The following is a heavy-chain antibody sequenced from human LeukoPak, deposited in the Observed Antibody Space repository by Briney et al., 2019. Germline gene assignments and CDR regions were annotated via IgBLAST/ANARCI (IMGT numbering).Heavy chain of an antibody. D-gene: IGHD3-3*01. CDR2: INHSGST. CDR1: GGSFSGYY. Sequence: PSETLSLTCAVYGGSFSGYYWSWIRQPPGKGLEWIGEINHSGSTNYNPSLKSRVTISVDTSKNQFSLKLSSVTAADTAVYYCARGVGDFWSGSDDYWGQGTLVTVSS. CDR3: ARGVGDFWSGSDDY. J-gene: IGHJ4*02. V-gene: IGHV4-34*01.